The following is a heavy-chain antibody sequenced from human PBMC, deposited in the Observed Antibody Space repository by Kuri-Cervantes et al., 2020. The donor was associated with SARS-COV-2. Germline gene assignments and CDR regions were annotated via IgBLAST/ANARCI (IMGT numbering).Heavy chain of an antibody. CDR2: IYYSGRT. V-gene: IGHV4-39*01. J-gene: IGHJ4*02. D-gene: IGHD2-15*01. CDR1: GGSISTSSYY. Sequence: SETLSLTCTVSGGSISTSSYYWGWIRQPPGKGLEWIGSIYYSGRTYYNPSLKSRVTISVDTSKNPFSLKLSSVTAADTAVYYCASTPTDVVVVAVTPPFSDYWGQGPLVTVSS. CDR3: ASTPTDVVVVAVTPPFSDY.